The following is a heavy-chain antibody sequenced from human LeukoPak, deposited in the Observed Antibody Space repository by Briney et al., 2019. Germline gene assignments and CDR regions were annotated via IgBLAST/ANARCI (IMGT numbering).Heavy chain of an antibody. Sequence: SETLSLTCTVPGGSVSSGGYYWSWIRQHPGKGLEWIGYIYYSGSTYYNPSLKSRVTISVDTSKNQFSLKLSSVTAADTAVYYCARDGSGGIIYWGQGTLVTVSS. J-gene: IGHJ4*02. V-gene: IGHV4-31*03. CDR2: IYYSGST. D-gene: IGHD2-15*01. CDR1: GGSVSSGGYY. CDR3: ARDGSGGIIY.